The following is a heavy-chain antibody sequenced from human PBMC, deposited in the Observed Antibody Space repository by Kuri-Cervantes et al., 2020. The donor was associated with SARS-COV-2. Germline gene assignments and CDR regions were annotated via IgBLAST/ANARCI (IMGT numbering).Heavy chain of an antibody. V-gene: IGHV3-30*18. D-gene: IGHD1-26*01. Sequence: GESLKISCAASGFTFSSYGMHWVRQAPGKGLEWVAVISYDESNKYYADSVKGRFTISRDNSKNTLYLQMNSLRAEDTAVYYCAKGGGPGSYIPLDYWGQGTLVTVSS. CDR1: GFTFSSYG. J-gene: IGHJ4*02. CDR2: ISYDESNK. CDR3: AKGGGPGSYIPLDY.